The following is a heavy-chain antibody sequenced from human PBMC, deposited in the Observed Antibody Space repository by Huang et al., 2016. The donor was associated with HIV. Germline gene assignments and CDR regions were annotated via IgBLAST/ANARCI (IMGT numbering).Heavy chain of an antibody. CDR3: ARLPGSITMIRGVITDPY. D-gene: IGHD3-10*01. J-gene: IGHJ4*02. V-gene: IGHV4-39*01. CDR2: IYYRGST. Sequence: QLQLQESGPGLMKPSETLSLTCTVSGGSIRSDNYYWGWIRQPPGKGLEWIGSIYYRGSTYYTTSLNSRVTITVDTSKNHVSLKMRSVPAADTAVYYCARLPGSITMIRGVITDPYWGQGTLVTVSS. CDR1: GGSIRSDNYY.